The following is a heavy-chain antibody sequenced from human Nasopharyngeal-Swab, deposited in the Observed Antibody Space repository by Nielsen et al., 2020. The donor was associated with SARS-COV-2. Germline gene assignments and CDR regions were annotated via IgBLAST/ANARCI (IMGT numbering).Heavy chain of an antibody. V-gene: IGHV2-5*02. Sequence: WIRQPPGKALEWLALVHWDDEKRYSPFLKSRLTITKDTSKNQVVLTMTNVDPVDTATYYCARGYQLIRGFDYWGQGTLVTVSS. D-gene: IGHD2-2*01. J-gene: IGHJ4*02. CDR2: VHWDDEK. CDR3: ARGYQLIRGFDY.